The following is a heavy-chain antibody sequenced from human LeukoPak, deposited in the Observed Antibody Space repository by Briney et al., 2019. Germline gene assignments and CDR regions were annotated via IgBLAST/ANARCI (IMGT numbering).Heavy chain of an antibody. Sequence: PGGSLRLSCAASGFTFSSYAMHWVRQAPGKGLEWVAVISYDGSNKYYADSVKGRFTISRDNSKNTLYLQMNSLRAEDTAVYYCARGRYCSSISCRTELDYWGQGIPVTVSS. J-gene: IGHJ4*02. CDR1: GFTFSSYA. CDR2: ISYDGSNK. V-gene: IGHV3-30*04. CDR3: ARGRYCSSISCRTELDY. D-gene: IGHD2-2*01.